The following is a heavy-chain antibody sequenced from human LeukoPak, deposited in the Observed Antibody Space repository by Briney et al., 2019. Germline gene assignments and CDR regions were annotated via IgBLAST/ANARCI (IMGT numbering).Heavy chain of an antibody. CDR3: ARDLRGYSYYYGMDV. D-gene: IGHD5-12*01. V-gene: IGHV1-46*01. CDR1: GYTFTSYY. CDR2: INPSGGST. J-gene: IGHJ6*02. Sequence: ASVKVSCKASGYTFTSYYMHWVRQAPGQGLEWMGIINPSGGSTSYAQKFQGRVTMTRDTSTSTVYMELSSLRSEDTAVYYCARDLRGYSYYYGMDVWGQGTAVTVSS.